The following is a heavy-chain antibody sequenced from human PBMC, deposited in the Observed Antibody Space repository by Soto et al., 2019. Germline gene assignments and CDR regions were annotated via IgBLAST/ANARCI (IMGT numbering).Heavy chain of an antibody. CDR2: LYSGGST. V-gene: IGHV3-53*01. Sequence: GGSLRLSCAASGFTVSSNYMRWVRQAPGRGLEWVSVLYSGGSTYYADSVNGRFTISRHNSKNTLYLQMNSLRAEDTAVYYCARFLEWLFSPYYYGMDVWGQGTTVTVSS. CDR1: GFTVSSNY. CDR3: ARFLEWLFSPYYYGMDV. J-gene: IGHJ6*02. D-gene: IGHD3-3*01.